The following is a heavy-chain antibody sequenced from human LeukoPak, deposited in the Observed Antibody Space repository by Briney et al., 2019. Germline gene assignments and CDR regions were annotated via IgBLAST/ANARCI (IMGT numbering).Heavy chain of an antibody. Sequence: GGSLRLSCEASGFTFSSYAMTWVRQAPGKGLEWVSSISGSGGSTYYADSVKGRFTISRDNSKNTLYLQMNSLRAEDTAIYYCAKCAGMAARRGADAYWGQGTLVTVSS. V-gene: IGHV3-23*01. CDR2: ISGSGGST. J-gene: IGHJ4*02. D-gene: IGHD6-6*01. CDR3: AKCAGMAARRGADAY. CDR1: GFTFSSYA.